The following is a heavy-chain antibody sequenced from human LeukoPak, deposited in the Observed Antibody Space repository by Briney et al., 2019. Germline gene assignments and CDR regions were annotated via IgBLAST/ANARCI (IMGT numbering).Heavy chain of an antibody. Sequence: GESLKISCKGPGYSFTSYWIGWVRQMPGKGLKWMGIIYPDHSDTRYSPSFQGQVTISADKSISTAYLQWSSLKASDTAMYYCARLPVLDSYYYGSGSSGGFDCWGQGTLVTASS. CDR2: IYPDHSDT. CDR3: ARLPVLDSYYYGSGSSGGFDC. V-gene: IGHV5-51*01. J-gene: IGHJ4*02. CDR1: GYSFTSYW. D-gene: IGHD3-10*01.